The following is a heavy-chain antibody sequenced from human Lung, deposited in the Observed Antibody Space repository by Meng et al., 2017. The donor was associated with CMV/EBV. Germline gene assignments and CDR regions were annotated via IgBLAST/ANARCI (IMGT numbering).Heavy chain of an antibody. J-gene: IGHJ5*02. CDR1: GGSISSGGYY. CDR3: ARGGTSTFDP. CDR2: IYYSGST. Sequence: LRLXCTVSGGSISSGGYYWSWIRQHPGKGLEWIGYIYYSGSTYYNPSLKSRVTISVDTSKNQFSLKLSSVTAADTAVYYCARGGTSTFDPWGQGTLVXVSS. V-gene: IGHV4-31*02. D-gene: IGHD1-1*01.